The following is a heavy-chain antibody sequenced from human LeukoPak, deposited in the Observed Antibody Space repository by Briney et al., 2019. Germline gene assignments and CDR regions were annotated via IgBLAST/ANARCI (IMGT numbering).Heavy chain of an antibody. CDR2: ISSSSSYI. CDR3: ARDIIAARPGNWFDP. Sequence: PGGSLRLSCAASGFTFSSYSMNWVRQAPGKGLEWVSSISSSSSYIYYADSVKGRFTISRDNAKTSLYLQMTSLRAEDTAVYYCARDIIAARPGNWFDPWGQGTLVTVSS. CDR1: GFTFSSYS. V-gene: IGHV3-21*01. D-gene: IGHD6-6*01. J-gene: IGHJ5*02.